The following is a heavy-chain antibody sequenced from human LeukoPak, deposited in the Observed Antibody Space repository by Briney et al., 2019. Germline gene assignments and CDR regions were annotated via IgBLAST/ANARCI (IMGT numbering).Heavy chain of an antibody. CDR1: GFTFDDCA. Sequence: PGGSLRLSCAASGFTFDDCAMHWVRQAPGKGLEWVSGISWNSGSIGYADSVKGRFTISRDNAKNSLYLQMNNLRVEDTDVYYCVGPDSQFDCWGQGTLVTVSS. CDR3: VGPDSQFDC. V-gene: IGHV3-9*01. CDR2: ISWNSGSI. D-gene: IGHD3-10*01. J-gene: IGHJ4*02.